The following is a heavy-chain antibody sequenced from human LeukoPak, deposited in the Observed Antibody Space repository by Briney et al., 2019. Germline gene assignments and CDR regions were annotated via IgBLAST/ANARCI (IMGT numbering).Heavy chain of an antibody. D-gene: IGHD1-26*01. Sequence: SETLSLTCTVSGGSISSYYWSWIRQPPGKGLEWIGYIYYSGSTNYNPSLKSRVTISVDTSKNQFSLKLSSVTAADTAVYYCARDAGATQAIDYWGQGTLVTVSS. J-gene: IGHJ4*02. CDR3: ARDAGATQAIDY. V-gene: IGHV4-59*01. CDR1: GGSISSYY. CDR2: IYYSGST.